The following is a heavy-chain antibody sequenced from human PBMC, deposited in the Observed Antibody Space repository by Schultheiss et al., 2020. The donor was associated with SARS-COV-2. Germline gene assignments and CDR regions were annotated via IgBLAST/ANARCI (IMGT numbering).Heavy chain of an antibody. CDR3: ASLAMVPSSFDY. D-gene: IGHD5-18*01. CDR2: VHYNGST. CDR1: RDSISSYY. Sequence: SETLSLTCSVSRDSISSYYWSYIRQPPGKGLEWIGYVHYNGSTNYNPSLKSRVTISVGTSKNQFPLKLSSVTAADTAVDSCASLAMVPSSFDYWGQGTRVTVSS. V-gene: IGHV4-59*01. J-gene: IGHJ4*02.